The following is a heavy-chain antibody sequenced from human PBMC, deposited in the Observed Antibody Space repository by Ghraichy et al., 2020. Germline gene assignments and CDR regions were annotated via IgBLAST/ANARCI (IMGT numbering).Heavy chain of an antibody. CDR1: GYSFTSYW. CDR2: IYPGDSDT. V-gene: IGHV5-51*01. J-gene: IGHJ3*02. Sequence: ESLNISCKGSGYSFTSYWIGWVRQMPGKGLEWMGIIYPGDSDTRYSPSFQGQVTISADKSISTAYLQWSSLKASDTAMYYCARGSSSWYDAFDIWGQGTMVTVSS. D-gene: IGHD6-13*01. CDR3: ARGSSSWYDAFDI.